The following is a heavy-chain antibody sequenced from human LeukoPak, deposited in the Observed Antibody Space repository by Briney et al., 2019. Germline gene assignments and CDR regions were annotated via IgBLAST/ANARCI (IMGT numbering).Heavy chain of an antibody. CDR1: GGSISSYY. CDR3: AGHYDSSGYYSDY. CDR2: IYYSGST. J-gene: IGHJ4*02. Sequence: SETLSLTCTVSGGSISSYYWSWIRQPPGQGLEWIGYIYYSGSTNYNPSLKSRVTISVDTSKNQFSLKLSSVTAADTAVYYCAGHYDSSGYYSDYWGQGTLVTVSS. D-gene: IGHD3-22*01. V-gene: IGHV4-59*08.